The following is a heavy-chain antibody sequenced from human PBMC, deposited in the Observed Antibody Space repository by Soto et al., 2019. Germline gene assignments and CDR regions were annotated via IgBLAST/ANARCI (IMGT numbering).Heavy chain of an antibody. CDR2: IIPILGIA. Sequence: QVQLVQSGAEVKKPGSSVKVSCKASGGTFSSYTISWVRQAPGQGLEWMGRIIPILGIANYAQKFQGRVTITADKSTSTAYMELSSLRSEDTAVYYCAKDLRFLEWLLVDYWGQGTLVTVSS. CDR3: AKDLRFLEWLLVDY. CDR1: GGTFSSYT. D-gene: IGHD3-3*01. V-gene: IGHV1-69*08. J-gene: IGHJ4*02.